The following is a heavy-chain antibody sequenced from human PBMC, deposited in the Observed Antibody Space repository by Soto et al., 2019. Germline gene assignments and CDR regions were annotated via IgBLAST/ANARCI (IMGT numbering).Heavy chain of an antibody. D-gene: IGHD3-22*01. CDR3: AKEGITMVVVVGFDY. J-gene: IGHJ4*02. V-gene: IGHV3-30*18. Sequence: PGGSLRLSCAASGFTFSSYGMHWVRQAPGKGLEWVAVISYDGSNKYYADSVRGRFTISRDRSKNTLYLQMNSLRAEDTAIYYCAKEGITMVVVVGFDYWGQGTQVTVSS. CDR2: ISYDGSNK. CDR1: GFTFSSYG.